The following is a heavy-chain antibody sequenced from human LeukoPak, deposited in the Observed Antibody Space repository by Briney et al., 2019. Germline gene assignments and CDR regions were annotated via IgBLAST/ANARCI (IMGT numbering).Heavy chain of an antibody. J-gene: IGHJ4*02. CDR2: ISSRGDTT. CDR1: GFTFSSYE. V-gene: IGHV3-48*03. D-gene: IGHD5-24*01. CDR3: ARGRGGDGYNWLCYFDY. Sequence: PGGSLRLSCAASGFTFSSYEMNWVRQAPGKGLEWVSYISSRGDTTKYADSVKGRFTISRDNAKNSLYLQMNSLRAEDTAVYYCARGRGGDGYNWLCYFDYWGQGTLVTVSS.